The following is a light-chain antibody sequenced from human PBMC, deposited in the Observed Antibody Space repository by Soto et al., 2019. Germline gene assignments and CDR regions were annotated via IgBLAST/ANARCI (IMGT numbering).Light chain of an antibody. CDR1: QRLSRRH. CDR2: GAS. J-gene: IGKJ1*01. Sequence: IGQRLAPRTVSLSTSERATLSRWPSQRLSRRHLAWYQQKTGQAPRLLIHGASSRATGIRDRISGSETGTDFTLCICILAPEDFAVCYCQHYGGSTRPFGQGTE. CDR3: QHYGGSTRP. V-gene: IGKV3-20*01.